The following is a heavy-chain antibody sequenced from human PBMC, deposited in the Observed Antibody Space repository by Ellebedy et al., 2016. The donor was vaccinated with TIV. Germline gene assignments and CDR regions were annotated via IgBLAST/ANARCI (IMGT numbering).Heavy chain of an antibody. J-gene: IGHJ4*02. Sequence: SETLSLXXTVSGGSISSCGYSWSWIRQHPGKGLEWIGYLYYSGSTYYNPFLKSRVTISVDTSKNQFSLKLSSVTAADTAVYYCARVSGAVDYWGQGTLVTVSS. D-gene: IGHD1-26*01. CDR3: ARVSGAVDY. CDR1: GGSISSCGYS. V-gene: IGHV4-31*03. CDR2: LYYSGST.